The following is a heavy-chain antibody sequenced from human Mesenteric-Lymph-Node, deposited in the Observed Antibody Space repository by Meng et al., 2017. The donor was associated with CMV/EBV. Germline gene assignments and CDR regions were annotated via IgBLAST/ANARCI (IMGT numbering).Heavy chain of an antibody. V-gene: IGHV4-39*07. CDR1: GGSISSSSYY. Sequence: GSLRLSCTVSGGSISSSSYYWGWIRQPPGKGLEWIGSIYYSGSTYYNPSLKSRVTISVDTSKNQFSLKLSSVTAADTAVYYCARRAALFDPWGQGTLVTVSS. J-gene: IGHJ5*02. D-gene: IGHD2-15*01. CDR3: ARRAALFDP. CDR2: IYYSGST.